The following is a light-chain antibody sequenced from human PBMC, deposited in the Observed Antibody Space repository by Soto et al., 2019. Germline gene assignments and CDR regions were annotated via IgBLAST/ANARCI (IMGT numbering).Light chain of an antibody. CDR2: EVS. Sequence: QSVLTQPPSASGSPGQLVTISCTGTSSDVGGYNYVSWYQQHPGKAPKLMIYEVSKRPSGVPDRFPGSKSGNTASLTVSGLLAEDEADYYCSSYAGSNNYVLGTGTKVTVL. CDR3: SSYAGSNNYV. J-gene: IGLJ1*01. V-gene: IGLV2-8*01. CDR1: SSDVGGYNY.